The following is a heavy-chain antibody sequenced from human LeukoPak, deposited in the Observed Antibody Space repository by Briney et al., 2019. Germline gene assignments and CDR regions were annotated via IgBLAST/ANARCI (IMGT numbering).Heavy chain of an antibody. D-gene: IGHD3-22*01. CDR2: ISGSGGST. V-gene: IGHV3-23*01. CDR3: AKNYDSSGYNWLDP. CDR1: GFTFSSYA. Sequence: GGSLRLSCAASGFTFSSYAMSWVRQAPGKGLEWVSGISGSGGSTYYADSVKGRFTISRDNSKNTLYLQMNSLRAEDTAVYYCAKNYDSSGYNWLDPWGQGTLVTVSS. J-gene: IGHJ5*02.